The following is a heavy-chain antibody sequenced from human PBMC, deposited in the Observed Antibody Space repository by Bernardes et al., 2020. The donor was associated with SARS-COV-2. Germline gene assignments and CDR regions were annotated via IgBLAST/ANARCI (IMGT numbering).Heavy chain of an antibody. D-gene: IGHD6-25*01. CDR2: INYSGSA. V-gene: IGHV4-59*01. CDR3: AGAPYSSGWFPS. Sequence: TLSLTCSVSGGSITTYYWSWIRQPPGKGLEWIGYINYSGSANYNPSLKSRVTISIDTSKNHFSLSLTSVTAADTAVYYCAGAPYSSGWFPSWGQGTLVSVSP. J-gene: IGHJ5*01. CDR1: GGSITTYY.